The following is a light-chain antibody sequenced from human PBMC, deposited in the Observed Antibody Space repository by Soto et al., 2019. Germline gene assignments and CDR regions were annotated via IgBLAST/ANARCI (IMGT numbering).Light chain of an antibody. J-gene: IGKJ4*01. CDR1: QGIRHY. Sequence: IQMNQSPSSLSASVGDGVIITCRASQGIRHYLGWYQQKQRKAPKLLIYAASSLQSGDPSRFSYSGSGTAFTLTISSLQPKDFATEYWLQDYNYPLTFGGGTQVETK. CDR2: AAS. CDR3: LQDYNYPLT. V-gene: IGKV1-6*01.